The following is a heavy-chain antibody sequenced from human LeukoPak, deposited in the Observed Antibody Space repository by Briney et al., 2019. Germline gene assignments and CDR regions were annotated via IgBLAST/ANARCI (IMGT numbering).Heavy chain of an antibody. CDR3: ARERITIFGIHGTYYYYGMDV. Sequence: SVKVSCKASGGTFSSNAISWVRQAPGQGLEWMGGIIPIFGTANYAQKFQGRVTITADESTSTAYMELSSLRSEDTAVYYCARERITIFGIHGTYYYYGMDVWGQGSTVTVSS. D-gene: IGHD3-3*01. CDR2: IIPIFGTA. V-gene: IGHV1-69*13. CDR1: GGTFSSNA. J-gene: IGHJ6*02.